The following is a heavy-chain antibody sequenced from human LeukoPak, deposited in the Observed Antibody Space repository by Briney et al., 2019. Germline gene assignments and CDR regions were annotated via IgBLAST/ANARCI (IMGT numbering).Heavy chain of an antibody. J-gene: IGHJ6*02. CDR2: ISGSGSTI. CDR3: AKVILVSRFYQPEETHKYSSSWYSGMDV. CDR1: GFTFSSYD. V-gene: IGHV3-48*03. Sequence: GGSLRLSCAASGFTFSSYDMNWVRQAPGKGLEWVSFISGSGSTIYHADSVKGRFTISRDNSKNTLYLQMNSLRAEDTAVYYCAKVILVSRFYQPEETHKYSSSWYSGMDVWGQGTTVTVSS. D-gene: IGHD6-13*01.